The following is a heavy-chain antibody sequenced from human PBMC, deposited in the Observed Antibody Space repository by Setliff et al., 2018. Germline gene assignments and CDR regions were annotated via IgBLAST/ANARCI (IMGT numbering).Heavy chain of an antibody. CDR3: VKTHWATGIRGAFDI. CDR2: ISWDGGST. Sequence: GGSLRLSCAASGFTFDDYTMHWVRQAPGKGLEWVSVISWDGGSTYYADSVKGRFTISRDSSKNTLYLQMSSLRAEDTAVYYCVKTHWATGIRGAFDIWGQGTMVTVSS. J-gene: IGHJ3*02. D-gene: IGHD3-10*01. CDR1: GFTFDDYT. V-gene: IGHV3-43*01.